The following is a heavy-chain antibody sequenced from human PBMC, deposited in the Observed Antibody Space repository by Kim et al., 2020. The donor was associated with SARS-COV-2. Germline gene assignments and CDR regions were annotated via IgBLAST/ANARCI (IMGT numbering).Heavy chain of an antibody. D-gene: IGHD3-9*01. V-gene: IGHV3-11*06. CDR1: GFTFSDYY. J-gene: IGHJ4*02. CDR3: ARFYDILTGYYNSHTAFDY. Sequence: GGSLRLSCAASGFTFSDYYMSWIRQAPGKGLEWVSYISSSSSYTNYADSVKGRFTISRDNAKNSLYLQMNSLRAEDTAVYYCARFYDILTGYYNSHTAFDYWGQGTLVTVSS. CDR2: ISSSSSYT.